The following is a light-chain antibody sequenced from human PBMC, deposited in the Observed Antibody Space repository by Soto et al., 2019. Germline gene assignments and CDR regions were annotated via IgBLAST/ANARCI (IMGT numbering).Light chain of an antibody. J-gene: IGKJ2*01. CDR2: DVF. Sequence: DIPMTQSPSSLSASIGDRVTVTCRASQNVNDRLAWYQQKPGKAPQVLIYDVFRLQSGVPSRFNGGGSGTEFTLTISSLQAEDSATYFCQHYSGLPHTFGPGTKLEI. CDR1: QNVNDR. CDR3: QHYSGLPHT. V-gene: IGKV1-5*01.